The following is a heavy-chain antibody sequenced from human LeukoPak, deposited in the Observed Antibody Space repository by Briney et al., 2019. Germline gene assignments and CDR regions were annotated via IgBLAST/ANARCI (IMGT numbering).Heavy chain of an antibody. CDR1: GGSIRGYY. CDR3: ARVRDDYSWSFDY. V-gene: IGHV4-4*07. J-gene: IGHJ4*02. D-gene: IGHD5-24*01. CDR2: IYTSGST. Sequence: PSETLSLTCTVSGGSIRGYYWSWIRQPAGKGLERIGRIYTSGSTNYNPSLKSRVTMSVDTSKNQFSLKLNSVTAADTAVYYCARVRDDYSWSFDYWGQGTLVTVSS.